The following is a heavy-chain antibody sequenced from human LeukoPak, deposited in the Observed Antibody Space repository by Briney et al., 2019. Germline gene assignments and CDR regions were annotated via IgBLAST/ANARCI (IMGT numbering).Heavy chain of an antibody. CDR2: ISGSGGST. J-gene: IGHJ4*02. V-gene: IGHV3-23*01. D-gene: IGHD3-16*01. CDR3: AKDTFTGSKNY. CDR1: GLTFSRYW. Sequence: GGSLRLSCPPSGLTFSRYWMTWVRQAPGKGLEWVSAISGSGGSTYYADSVKGRFTISRDNSKNTLYLQMNSLRAEDTAVYYCAKDTFTGSKNYWGQGTLVTVSS.